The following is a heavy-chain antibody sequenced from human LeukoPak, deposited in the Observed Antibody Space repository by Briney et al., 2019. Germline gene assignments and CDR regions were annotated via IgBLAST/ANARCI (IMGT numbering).Heavy chain of an antibody. CDR3: ARDNYMDA. V-gene: IGHV4-39*07. CDR1: GGSISSSSYY. J-gene: IGHJ6*03. CDR2: IYYSGST. Sequence: SETLSLTCTVSGGSISSSSYYWGWIRQPPGKGLEWIGSIYYSGSTYYNPSLKSRVTISVDTSKNQFSLKLSSVTAADTAVYYCARDNYMDAWGKGTTVTVSS.